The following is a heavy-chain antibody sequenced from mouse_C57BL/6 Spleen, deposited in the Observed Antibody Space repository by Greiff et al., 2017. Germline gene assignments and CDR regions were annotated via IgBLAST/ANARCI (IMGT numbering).Heavy chain of an antibody. D-gene: IGHD3-2*02. CDR1: GFTFSSYA. J-gene: IGHJ3*01. V-gene: IGHV5-4*01. Sequence: EVKLVEPGGGLVKPGGSLKLSCAASGFTFSSYAMSWVRQTPEQRLEWVATISDGGSYTNYPDNVKGRFTISRDHAKNNLYMQMSHLKSEDTAMYYCARDQGFAYWGQGTLVTVSA. CDR2: ISDGGSYT. CDR3: ARDQGFAY.